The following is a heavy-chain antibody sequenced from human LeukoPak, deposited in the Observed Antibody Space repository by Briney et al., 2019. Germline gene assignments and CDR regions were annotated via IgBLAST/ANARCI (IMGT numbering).Heavy chain of an antibody. V-gene: IGHV1-18*01. CDR2: ITTYNGNT. D-gene: IGHD5-24*01. Sequence: ASVKVSCKASGYTFTSYPITWVRQAPGQGLEWMGWITTYNGNTNYAQKLQGRVTITTDTSTSTAYMDLRGLRSDDTAVYYCARNTINWFDPWGQGVLVTVSS. CDR1: GYTFTSYP. J-gene: IGHJ5*02. CDR3: ARNTINWFDP.